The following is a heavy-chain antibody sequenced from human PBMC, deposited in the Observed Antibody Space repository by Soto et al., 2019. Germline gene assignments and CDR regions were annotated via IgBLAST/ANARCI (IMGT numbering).Heavy chain of an antibody. D-gene: IGHD3-16*02. CDR1: GGSISSGGYY. V-gene: IGHV4-31*03. CDR2: IYYSGST. CDR3: ARLGYDNVWGTYRPPDY. J-gene: IGHJ4*02. Sequence: LSLTCTVSGGSISSGGYYWSWIRQHPGKGLEWIGYIYYSGSTYYNPSLKSRVTISVDTSKNQFSLKLSSVTAADTAVYYCARLGYDNVWGTYRPPDYWGQGAQVTVSS.